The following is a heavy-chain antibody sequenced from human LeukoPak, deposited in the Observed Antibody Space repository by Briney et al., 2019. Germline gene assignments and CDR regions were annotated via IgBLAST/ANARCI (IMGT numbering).Heavy chain of an antibody. CDR2: IYYSGST. V-gene: IGHV4-39*01. J-gene: IGHJ5*02. Sequence: SETLSLTCTVSGGTISSSSYYWGWIRQPPGKGLEWIGSIYYSGSTYYNPSLKSRVTISVDTSKNQFSLKLSSVAAEDTAVYYCARQRSTYGSGTYRNWFDPWGQGTLVTVSS. D-gene: IGHD3-10*01. CDR1: GGTISSSSYY. CDR3: ARQRSTYGSGTYRNWFDP.